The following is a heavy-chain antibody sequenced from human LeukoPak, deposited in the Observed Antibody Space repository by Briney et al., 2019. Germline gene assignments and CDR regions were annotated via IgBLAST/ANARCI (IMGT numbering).Heavy chain of an antibody. D-gene: IGHD3-16*01. CDR3: AGLGALHNAFDI. J-gene: IGHJ3*02. V-gene: IGHV3-23*01. Sequence: PGGSLRLSRAASGFTFSSYAVSWVRQAPGKGLEWVSAISGSGGSTYYADSVKGRFTISRDNSKNTLYLQMNSLRAEDTAVYYCAGLGALHNAFDIWGQGTMVTVSS. CDR1: GFTFSSYA. CDR2: ISGSGGST.